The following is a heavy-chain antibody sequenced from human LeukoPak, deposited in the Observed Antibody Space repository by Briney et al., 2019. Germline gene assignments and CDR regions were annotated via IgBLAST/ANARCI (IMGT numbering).Heavy chain of an antibody. J-gene: IGHJ6*03. CDR1: GYTFTSYA. Sequence: GASVKVSCKASGYTFTSYAMNWVRQAPGQGLEWMGWINTNTGNPTYAQGFTGRFVFSLDTSVSTAYLQISSLKAEDTAVYYCARGGWNYVSNLYYYYYYMDVWGKGTTVTVSS. CDR2: INTNTGNP. D-gene: IGHD1-7*01. V-gene: IGHV7-4-1*02. CDR3: ARGGWNYVSNLYYYYYYMDV.